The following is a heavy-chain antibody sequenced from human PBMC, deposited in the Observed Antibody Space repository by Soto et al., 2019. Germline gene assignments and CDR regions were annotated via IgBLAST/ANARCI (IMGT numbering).Heavy chain of an antibody. CDR3: ARGFSGYDRRIDY. Sequence: GASVKVSCKASGYTFTRYAMHWVRQAPGQRLEWMGWINAGNGNTKYSQKFQGRVTITRDTSASTAYMELSSLRSEDTAVYYCARGFSGYDRRIDYWGQGTLVTVSS. V-gene: IGHV1-3*01. CDR1: GYTFTRYA. J-gene: IGHJ4*02. D-gene: IGHD5-12*01. CDR2: INAGNGNT.